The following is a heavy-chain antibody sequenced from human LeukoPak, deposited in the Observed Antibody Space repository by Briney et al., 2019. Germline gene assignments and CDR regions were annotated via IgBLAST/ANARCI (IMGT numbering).Heavy chain of an antibody. J-gene: IGHJ3*01. Sequence: PGGSLRLSCAASGFTFSDYYMSWVRQAPGKGLEWVSYISSRITTIYYADSVKGRFTISRDNAMNLLYLQMNGLRAEDTAIYYCARELPTLDPSDPYAFDLWGQGTMVTVSS. D-gene: IGHD1-1*01. CDR3: ARELPTLDPSDPYAFDL. V-gene: IGHV3-11*01. CDR2: ISSRITTI. CDR1: GFTFSDYY.